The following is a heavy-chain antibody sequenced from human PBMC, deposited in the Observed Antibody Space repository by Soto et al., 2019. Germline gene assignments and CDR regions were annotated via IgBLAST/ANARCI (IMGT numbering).Heavy chain of an antibody. D-gene: IGHD2-15*01. CDR3: AHSPCSGGTCYLFDY. CDR1: GFSLSTSGLG. J-gene: IGHJ4*02. V-gene: IGHV2-5*02. CDR2: IYWDDVQ. Sequence: QITLKESGPTLLKPTQTLTLTCTVSGFSLSTSGLGVGWIRQPPGQSLEWLALIYWDDVQRSNPSLQTRLTSTKDDSRSQVVLTMTNMDPVDTATYYCAHSPCSGGTCYLFDYWGQGALVTVSS.